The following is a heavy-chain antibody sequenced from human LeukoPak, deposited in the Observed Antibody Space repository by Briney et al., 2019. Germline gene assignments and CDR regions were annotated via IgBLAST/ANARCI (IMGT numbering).Heavy chain of an antibody. V-gene: IGHV3-48*03. Sequence: GGSLRLSCAASGFIFTTHEMNWVCQAPGKGLEWVSHISSSGRTTNYADSVKGRFTISRDNAKKSLYLQMNSLRAEDTAVYYCARDFGIVTPYYYSGIDVWGQGATVTVSS. J-gene: IGHJ6*02. CDR1: GFIFTTHE. D-gene: IGHD2/OR15-2a*01. CDR2: ISSSGRTT. CDR3: ARDFGIVTPYYYSGIDV.